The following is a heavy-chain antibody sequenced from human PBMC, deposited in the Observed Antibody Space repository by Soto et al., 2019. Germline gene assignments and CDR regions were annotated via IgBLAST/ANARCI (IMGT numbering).Heavy chain of an antibody. Sequence: EVQLVESGGGLVKPGGSLRLSCAASGFTFSNAWMSWVRQAPGKGLEWVGRIKSKTDGGTTDYAAPVKGRFTISRDDSKNPRDLQMNSLKTEDTAVYYCTTESSPYSGYDYPSDYWGQGTLVTVSS. CDR3: TTESSPYSGYDYPSDY. D-gene: IGHD5-12*01. J-gene: IGHJ4*02. V-gene: IGHV3-15*01. CDR2: IKSKTDGGTT. CDR1: GFTFSNAW.